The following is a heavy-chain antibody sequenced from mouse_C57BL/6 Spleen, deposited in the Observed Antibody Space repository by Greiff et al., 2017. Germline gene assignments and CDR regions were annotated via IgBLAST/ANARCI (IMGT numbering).Heavy chain of an antibody. CDR1: GFTFSDYY. CDR2: ISNGGGST. J-gene: IGHJ4*01. D-gene: IGHD4-1*01. V-gene: IGHV5-12*01. Sequence: EVMLVESGGGLVQPGGSLKLSCAASGFTFSDYYMYWVRQTPEKRLEWVAYISNGGGSTYYPDTVKGRYTISRDNAKNTLYLQMSRLKSEDTAMYYCARRGLTGTYYAMDYWGQGTSVTVSS. CDR3: ARRGLTGTYYAMDY.